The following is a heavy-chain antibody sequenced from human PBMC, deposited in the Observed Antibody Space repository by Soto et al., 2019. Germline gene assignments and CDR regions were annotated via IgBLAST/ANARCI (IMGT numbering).Heavy chain of an antibody. Sequence: XXSLKISCKGSGYSFTSYWIVWVRKMPGKGLEWMGIIYPGDSDIRYSPSFQGQVTISADKSISTAYLQWSRMKASDTAMYYCARLGDYYYGMDVWGQGTTVTVSS. V-gene: IGHV5-51*01. CDR1: GYSFTSYW. CDR3: ARLGDYYYGMDV. J-gene: IGHJ6*02. CDR2: IYPGDSDI.